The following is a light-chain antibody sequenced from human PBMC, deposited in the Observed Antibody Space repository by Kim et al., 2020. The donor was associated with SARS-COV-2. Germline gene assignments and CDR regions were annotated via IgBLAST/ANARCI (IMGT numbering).Light chain of an antibody. CDR1: QAILNY. CDR2: SAS. Sequence: SPGERVSLFCRASQAILNYAAWYHQRPGQAPRLVVYSASIRASGVPARFSGSGSDTEFTLTISSLQTEDFGVYSCQQYSKWPPLTFGGGTKVDIK. CDR3: QQYSKWPPLT. V-gene: IGKV3-15*01. J-gene: IGKJ4*01.